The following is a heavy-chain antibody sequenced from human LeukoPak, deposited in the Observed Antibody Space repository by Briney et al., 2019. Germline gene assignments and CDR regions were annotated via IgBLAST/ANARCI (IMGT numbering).Heavy chain of an antibody. Sequence: PGGSLRLSCAASGFTFSSYSMNWVRQAPGKGLEWVSSISSSSSYIYYADSVKGRFTISRDNARNSLYLQMNSLRAEDTAVYYCARGRHYYGSYYYYYMDVWGKGTTVTVSS. CDR2: ISSSSSYI. CDR1: GFTFSSYS. J-gene: IGHJ6*03. V-gene: IGHV3-21*01. D-gene: IGHD3-22*01. CDR3: ARGRHYYGSYYYYYMDV.